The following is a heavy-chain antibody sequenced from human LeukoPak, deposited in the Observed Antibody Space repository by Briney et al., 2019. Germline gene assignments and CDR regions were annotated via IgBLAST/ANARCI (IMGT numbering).Heavy chain of an antibody. CDR1: GFTFSSYS. CDR3: ARDLRGWYYFDY. J-gene: IGHJ4*02. Sequence: GGSPRLSCAASGFTFSSYSMNWARQAPGKGLEWVSSISSSSSYIYYADSVKGRFTISRDNAKNSLYLQMNSLRAEDTAVYYCARDLRGWYYFDYWGQGTLVTVSS. V-gene: IGHV3-21*01. D-gene: IGHD6-19*01. CDR2: ISSSSSYI.